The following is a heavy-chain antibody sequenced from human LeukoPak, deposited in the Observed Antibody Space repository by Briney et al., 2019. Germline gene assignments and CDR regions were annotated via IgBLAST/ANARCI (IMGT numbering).Heavy chain of an antibody. V-gene: IGHV3-23*01. CDR1: GFTFSSYA. CDR2: ISGSGGST. J-gene: IGHJ3*02. Sequence: GGSLRLSCAASGFTFSSYAMSWVRQAPGKGLEWVSAISGSGGSTYYADSVKGRFTISRDNSKNTLYLQMNSLRAEDTAVYYCAKDLDGGSCDTTPAFDIWGQGTMVTVSS. D-gene: IGHD2-15*01. CDR3: AKDLDGGSCDTTPAFDI.